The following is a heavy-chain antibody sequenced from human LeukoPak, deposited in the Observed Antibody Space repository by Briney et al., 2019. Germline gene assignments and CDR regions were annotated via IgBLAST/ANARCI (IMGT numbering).Heavy chain of an antibody. Sequence: GASVKVSCKASGGTFSSYAISWVRQAPGQGLERMGRIIPILGIANYAQKFQGRVTITADKSTSTAYMELSSLRSEDTAVYYCARVPPDFWSGYRNYYYGMDVWGQGTTVTVSS. CDR3: ARVPPDFWSGYRNYYYGMDV. V-gene: IGHV1-69*04. D-gene: IGHD3-3*01. J-gene: IGHJ6*02. CDR2: IIPILGIA. CDR1: GGTFSSYA.